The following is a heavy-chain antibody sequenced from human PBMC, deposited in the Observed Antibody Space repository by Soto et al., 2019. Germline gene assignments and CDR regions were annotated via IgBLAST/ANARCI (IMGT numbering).Heavy chain of an antibody. CDR2: ISYDGSNK. D-gene: IGHD5-12*01. J-gene: IGHJ4*02. CDR1: GFTFSSYA. Sequence: QVKLVESGGGVVQPGRSLRLSCAASGFTFSSYAMHWVRQAPGKGLEWVAVISYDGSNKYYADSVKGRFTISRDNSKNTLYLQMNSLRAEDMAVYYCARVAVEMATIHVFDYWGQGTLVTVSS. V-gene: IGHV3-30-3*01. CDR3: ARVAVEMATIHVFDY.